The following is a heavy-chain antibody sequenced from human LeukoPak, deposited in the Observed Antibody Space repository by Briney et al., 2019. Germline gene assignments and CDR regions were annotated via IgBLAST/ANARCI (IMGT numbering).Heavy chain of an antibody. D-gene: IGHD6-19*01. V-gene: IGHV1-69*13. CDR1: GGTFSSYA. CDR2: IIPIFGTA. CDR3: ASSVAGRHGY. J-gene: IGHJ4*02. Sequence: ASVKVSCKASGGTFSSYAISWVRQAPGQGLEWMGGIIPIFGTANYAQKFQGRVTITADESTSTAYMELSSLRSEDTAVYYCASSVAGRHGYWGQGTLVTVSS.